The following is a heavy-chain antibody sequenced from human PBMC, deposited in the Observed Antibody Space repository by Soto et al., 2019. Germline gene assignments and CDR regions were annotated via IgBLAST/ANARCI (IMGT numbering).Heavy chain of an antibody. CDR1: GFTFSSYA. CDR2: ISGSGCST. CDR3: AKRFVGTKNGMDV. J-gene: IGHJ6*02. V-gene: IGHV3-23*01. D-gene: IGHD3-10*01. Sequence: GGSLRLSCAASGFTFSSYAMSWVRQAPGKGLEWVSAISGSGCSTYYADSVKGRFTISRDNSKNTLYLQMNSLRAEDMAVYYCAKRFVGTKNGMDVWGQGTTVTVSS.